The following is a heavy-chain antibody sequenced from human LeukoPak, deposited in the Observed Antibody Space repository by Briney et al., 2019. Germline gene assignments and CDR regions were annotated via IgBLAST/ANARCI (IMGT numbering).Heavy chain of an antibody. V-gene: IGHV3-23*01. CDR1: GFTFSSYA. CDR2: ISGSGGSI. CDR3: AKGYILLWFGDPSPFDY. D-gene: IGHD3-10*01. J-gene: IGHJ4*02. Sequence: GGSLRLSCAASGFTFSSYAMSWVRQAPGKGLEWVSAISGSGGSIYYADSVKGRFTISRDNSKNTLYLQMNSLRAEDTAVYYCAKGYILLWFGDPSPFDYWGQGTLVTVSS.